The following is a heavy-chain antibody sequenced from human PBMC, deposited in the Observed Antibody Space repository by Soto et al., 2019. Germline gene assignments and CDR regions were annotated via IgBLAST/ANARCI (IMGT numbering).Heavy chain of an antibody. CDR3: ARRDCLLYAIPCFYYYHLLLSL. CDR2: IIPIFGTA. CDR1: GGTFSSYA. D-gene: IGHD2-8*01. J-gene: IGHJ6*02. V-gene: IGHV1-69*06. Sequence: SVKVSCKASGGTFSSYAISWVRQAPGQGLEWMGGIIPIFGTANYAQKFQGRVTITADKSTSKAYMELSSRRSEDTAVYYWARRDCLLYAIPCFYYYHLLLSLWGQGTTVTGS.